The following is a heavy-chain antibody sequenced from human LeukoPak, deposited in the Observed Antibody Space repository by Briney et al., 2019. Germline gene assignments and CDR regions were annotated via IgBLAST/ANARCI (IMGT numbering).Heavy chain of an antibody. Sequence: SETLSLTCTVSGGSISSGSYYWSWIRQPAGKGLEWIGRIYTSGSTNYNPSRKSRVTIAVDTSKNQFSLKLSSVTAADTAVYYCARERSSGWYFAFDIWGQGTMVTVSS. CDR2: IYTSGST. V-gene: IGHV4-61*02. J-gene: IGHJ3*02. D-gene: IGHD6-19*01. CDR1: GGSISSGSYY. CDR3: ARERSSGWYFAFDI.